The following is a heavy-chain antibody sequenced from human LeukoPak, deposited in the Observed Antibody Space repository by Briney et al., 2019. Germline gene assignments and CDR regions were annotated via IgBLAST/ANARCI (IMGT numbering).Heavy chain of an antibody. CDR2: ISAYNGNT. D-gene: IGHD3-9*01. CDR1: GYTFTSYG. J-gene: IGHJ6*04. V-gene: IGHV1-18*04. Sequence: GASVKVSCKASGYTFTSYGISWVRQAPGQRLEWMGWISAYNGNTNYAQKLQGRVTMTTDTSTSTAYMELRSLRSDDTAVYYCARDKSYYDILTGYYYYYGMDVWGKGTTVTVSS. CDR3: ARDKSYYDILTGYYYYYGMDV.